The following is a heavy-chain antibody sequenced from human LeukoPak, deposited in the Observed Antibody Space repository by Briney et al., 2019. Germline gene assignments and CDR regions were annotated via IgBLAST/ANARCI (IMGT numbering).Heavy chain of an antibody. CDR2: ISGSGGST. D-gene: IGHD1-26*01. V-gene: IGHV3-23*01. J-gene: IGHJ6*03. CDR3: ARAGLPNIVGAIDPSLRYYYYYMDV. Sequence: PGGSLRLSCAASGFTFSSYAMSWVRQAPGKGLEWVSAISGSGGSTYYADSVKGRFTISRDNAKNSLYLQMNSLRAEDTAVYYCARAGLPNIVGAIDPSLRYYYYYMDVWGKGTTVTVSS. CDR1: GFTFSSYA.